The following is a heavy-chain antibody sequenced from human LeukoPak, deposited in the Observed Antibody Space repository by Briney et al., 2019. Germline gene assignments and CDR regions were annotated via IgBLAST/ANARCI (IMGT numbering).Heavy chain of an antibody. Sequence: PSETLSLTCAGYGGPFSGYYWSWIRQPPGKGPEWIGEINHSGSTNYNPSLKTRVTISVDTSKNQFSLKLSSVTAADTAVYYCARDYYGSGSYYNPGSFDPWGQGTLVTVSS. CDR1: GGPFSGYY. D-gene: IGHD3-10*01. V-gene: IGHV4-34*01. CDR2: INHSGST. CDR3: ARDYYGSGSYYNPGSFDP. J-gene: IGHJ5*02.